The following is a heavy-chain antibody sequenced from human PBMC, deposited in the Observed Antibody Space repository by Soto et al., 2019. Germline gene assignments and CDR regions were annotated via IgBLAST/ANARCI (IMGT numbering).Heavy chain of an antibody. Sequence: QVQLVQSGAEVKKPGASVKVSCKASGYTFSNFGISWVRQAPGQGLEWMGWISPYNGNTNYAQILQGRVTMTTDTSTSTAYMELTSLRSDDTAVYVCARVNPDSHDSTGLPIFSYWGQGTLVTVSS. J-gene: IGHJ4*02. D-gene: IGHD3-22*01. CDR3: ARVNPDSHDSTGLPIFSY. CDR2: ISPYNGNT. CDR1: GYTFSNFG. V-gene: IGHV1-18*01.